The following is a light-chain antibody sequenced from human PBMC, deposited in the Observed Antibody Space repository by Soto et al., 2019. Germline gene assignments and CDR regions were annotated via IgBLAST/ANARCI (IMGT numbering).Light chain of an antibody. CDR1: GSNIGSNY. V-gene: IGLV1-47*01. Sequence: QSVLTQPPSASGTPGQRVTISCSGSGSNIGSNYVYWYQHLPGTAPKLLMYRNDQRPSGVPDRFSASKSGTSASLAISGLRSEDEADYYCATWDDSPSGVVFGGGTKLIVL. CDR3: ATWDDSPSGVV. CDR2: RND. J-gene: IGLJ2*01.